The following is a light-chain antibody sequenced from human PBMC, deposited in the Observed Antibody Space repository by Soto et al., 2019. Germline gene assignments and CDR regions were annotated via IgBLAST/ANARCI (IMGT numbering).Light chain of an antibody. CDR2: EVS. J-gene: IGLJ1*01. V-gene: IGLV2-14*03. Sequence: QSVLTQPASVSGSPGQSITISCTGTSGDVGGFNYVPWYQQHPGKAPKLMIYEVSNRPSGVSNRFSGSKSGNTASLTISGLQAEDEADYYCSSYTSSSSIYVFGTGTKVTVL. CDR3: SSYTSSSSIYV. CDR1: SGDVGGFNY.